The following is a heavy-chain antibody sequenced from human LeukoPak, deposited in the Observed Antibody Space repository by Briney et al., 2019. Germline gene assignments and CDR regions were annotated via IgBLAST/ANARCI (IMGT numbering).Heavy chain of an antibody. V-gene: IGHV3-21*04. CDR1: GFIFSSYT. D-gene: IGHD3-16*01. Sequence: PGGSLRLSCAASGFIFSSYTMNWVRQAPGKGLEWVSSISTRSTSIYYADSVMGRFTISRDNAKNSLYLQMNSLRGEDTAVYYCAKDEAWGRYKDWGQGTLVTVSS. J-gene: IGHJ1*01. CDR2: ISTRSTSI. CDR3: AKDEAWGRYKD.